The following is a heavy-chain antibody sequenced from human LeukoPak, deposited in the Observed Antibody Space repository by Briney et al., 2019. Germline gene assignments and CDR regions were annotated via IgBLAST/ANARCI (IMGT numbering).Heavy chain of an antibody. D-gene: IGHD3-10*01. J-gene: IGHJ5*02. CDR2: IYYTGST. Sequence: SETLSLTCNVSGGSIRTQYWSWLRQPPGKGLEWVGYIYYTGSTNYNPSLKSRVAISVDTSKNHFSLKLTSVTAADTAVYYCAGGAPLVWLGEFSFDPWGQGTLVTVSS. CDR1: GGSIRTQY. CDR3: AGGAPLVWLGEFSFDP. V-gene: IGHV4-59*11.